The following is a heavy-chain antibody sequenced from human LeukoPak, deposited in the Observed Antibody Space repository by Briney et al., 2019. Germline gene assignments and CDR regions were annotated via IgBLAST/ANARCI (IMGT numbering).Heavy chain of an antibody. D-gene: IGHD5-18*01. CDR3: ATDVGQLWSPDN. V-gene: IGHV3-11*01. Sequence: GGSLRLSCAASGFTFSDYYMSWIRQAPGKGLEWVLYISGSGNTIFYADSTKGRFTISRDNAKNSVYLHMNRLRADDTAVYYCATDVGQLWSPDNWGQGTLVTVSS. J-gene: IGHJ4*02. CDR2: ISGSGNTI. CDR1: GFTFSDYY.